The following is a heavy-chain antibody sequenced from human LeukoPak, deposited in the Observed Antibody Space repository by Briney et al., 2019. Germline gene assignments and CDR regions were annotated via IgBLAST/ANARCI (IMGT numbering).Heavy chain of an antibody. Sequence: SVKLSCKASGGTFSSYTISWVRQAPGQGLEWMGMIIPMLGIANYAQKFQGRVTITADKSTSTAYMEMSSLRSEDTAVYYCARGPYYYDRSGYADTWGQGTLVTVSS. D-gene: IGHD3-22*01. J-gene: IGHJ5*02. CDR3: ARGPYYYDRSGYADT. CDR2: IIPMLGIA. V-gene: IGHV1-69*02. CDR1: GGTFSSYT.